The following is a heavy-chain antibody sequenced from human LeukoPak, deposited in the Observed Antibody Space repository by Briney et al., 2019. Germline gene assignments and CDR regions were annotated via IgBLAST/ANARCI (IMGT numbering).Heavy chain of an antibody. CDR1: GYSISSGYY. J-gene: IGHJ5*02. CDR2: IYHSGST. CDR3: ARGRPDGSGSYYKFDP. D-gene: IGHD3-10*01. Sequence: SETLSLTCTVSGYSISSGYYWGWIRQPPGKGLEWIGSIYHSGSTYYNPSLKSRVTISVDTSKKQFSLKLSSVTAADTAVYYCARGRPDGSGSYYKFDPWGQGTLVTVSS. V-gene: IGHV4-38-2*02.